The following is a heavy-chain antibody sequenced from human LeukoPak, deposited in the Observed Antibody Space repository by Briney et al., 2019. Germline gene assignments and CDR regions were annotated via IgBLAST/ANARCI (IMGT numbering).Heavy chain of an antibody. Sequence: SETLSLTCTVSGGSISSYYWSWIRQPPGKGLEWIGYIYYSGSTNYNPSLKSRVTISVDTSKNQFSLKLSSVTAADTAVYYCASSPIQLWSPFDYGGQGTLVTVSS. V-gene: IGHV4-59*01. D-gene: IGHD5-18*01. J-gene: IGHJ4*02. CDR2: IYYSGST. CDR1: GGSISSYY. CDR3: ASSPIQLWSPFDY.